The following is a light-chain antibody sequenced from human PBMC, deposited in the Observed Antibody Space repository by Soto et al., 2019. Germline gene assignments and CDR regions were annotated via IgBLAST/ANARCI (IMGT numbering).Light chain of an antibody. V-gene: IGKV1-5*01. J-gene: IGKJ1*01. CDR2: DAS. CDR3: QQYNSYAWT. CDR1: QSISSW. Sequence: DIQMTQSHSTLSASGGDRVTITCRASQSISSWLAWYQQKPGKAPKLLIYDASSLESGVPSRFSGSGSGTEFTLTISSLQPDDFATYYFQQYNSYAWTFGQGTKVEIK.